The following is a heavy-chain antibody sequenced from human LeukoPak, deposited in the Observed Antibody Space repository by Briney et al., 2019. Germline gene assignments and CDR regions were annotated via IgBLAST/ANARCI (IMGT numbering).Heavy chain of an antibody. CDR2: INHSGST. CDR1: GGSFSGYY. D-gene: IGHD5-12*01. CDR3: ARGVDIVATVPFAY. J-gene: IGHJ4*02. V-gene: IGHV4-34*01. Sequence: PSETLSLTCAVYGGSFSGYYWSWLRQPPGKGLEWIGEINHSGSTNYNPSLKSRVTISVATSKHQFSLKLSSVTAADTAVYYCARGVDIVATVPFAYWGQGTLVTVSS.